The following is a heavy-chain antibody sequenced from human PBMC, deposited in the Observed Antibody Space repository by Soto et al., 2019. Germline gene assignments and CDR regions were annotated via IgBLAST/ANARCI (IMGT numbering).Heavy chain of an antibody. CDR2: IFYSGSS. CDR1: GGSISSYY. J-gene: IGHJ5*02. Sequence: SETLSLTCTVSGGSISSYYWSWVRQPPGKGLEWIGYIFYSGSSDYNPSLKSPVTISVDASKNQFSLKLSSVTAADTAVYYCVRTGLGWFDPWGQGTLVTVSS. V-gene: IGHV4-59*01. CDR3: VRTGLGWFDP. D-gene: IGHD7-27*01.